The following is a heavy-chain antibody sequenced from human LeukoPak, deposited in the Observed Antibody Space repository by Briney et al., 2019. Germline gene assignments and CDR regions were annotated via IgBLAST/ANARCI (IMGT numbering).Heavy chain of an antibody. J-gene: IGHJ4*02. D-gene: IGHD1-26*01. V-gene: IGHV3-33*01. CDR3: ARDQPDDGSYLFDY. CDR2: IWYDGSNK. Sequence: YGXHXVRQAPGKGLEWVAVIWYDGSNKYYADSVKGRFTISRDNSKNTLYLQMNSLRAEDTAVYYCARDQPDDGSYLFDYWGQGTLVTVSS. CDR1: YG.